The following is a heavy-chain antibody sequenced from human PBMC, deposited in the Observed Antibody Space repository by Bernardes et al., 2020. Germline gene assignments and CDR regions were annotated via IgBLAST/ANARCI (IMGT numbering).Heavy chain of an antibody. CDR2: SYSGGGP. Sequence: GGSLRLSCTASGFTVSSNYMSWVRQAPGKGLEWVSASYSGGGPYYADSVKGRFTMSSDNSKNTVDLQMNSLRVEDTAVYYCARLNSNPRWFDPWGQGTLVTVSS. CDR1: GFTVSSNY. J-gene: IGHJ5*02. V-gene: IGHV3-66*04. CDR3: ARLNSNPRWFDP.